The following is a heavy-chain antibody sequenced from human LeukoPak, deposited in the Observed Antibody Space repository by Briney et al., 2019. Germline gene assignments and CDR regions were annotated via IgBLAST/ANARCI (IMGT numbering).Heavy chain of an antibody. CDR1: GYTFTGYY. V-gene: IGHV1-2*02. J-gene: IGHJ5*02. CDR3: ARDRGLVVAATWWFDP. Sequence: GASVKVSCKASGYTFTGYYMHGVRQARGQGLEGMGWINPNSGGTNYAQKFQGRVTMTRDTSISTAYMELSRLRSDDTAVYYCARDRGLVVAATWWFDPWGQGTLVTVSS. CDR2: INPNSGGT. D-gene: IGHD2-15*01.